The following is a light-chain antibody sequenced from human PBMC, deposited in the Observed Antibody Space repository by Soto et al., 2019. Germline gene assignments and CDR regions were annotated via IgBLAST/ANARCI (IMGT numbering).Light chain of an antibody. CDR3: QSYDSSLSGGL. Sequence: QSVLTQPPSVSGAPGQRVTISCTGSSSNIGAGYNVHWYQQVPGTAPKLLIYGDSNRPSGVPDRFSGSKSGTSASLAITGLQAEDDADYYCQSYDSSLSGGLFGGGTKLTVL. J-gene: IGLJ3*02. V-gene: IGLV1-40*01. CDR1: SSNIGAGYN. CDR2: GDS.